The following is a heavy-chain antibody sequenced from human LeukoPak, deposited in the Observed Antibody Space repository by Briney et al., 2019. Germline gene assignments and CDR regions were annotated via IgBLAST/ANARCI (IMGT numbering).Heavy chain of an antibody. CDR3: ARLRYCGGDCYNSGFDY. D-gene: IGHD2-21*02. V-gene: IGHV5-51*01. J-gene: IGHJ4*02. CDR2: IYPGDSDT. CDR1: GYSFTSYW. Sequence: GESLKISCKGSGYSFTSYWISWVRQMPGKGLEWMGIIYPGDSDTRYSPSFQGQFTISADKSISTAYLQWSSLKASDTAMYYCARLRYCGGDCYNSGFDYWGQGTLVTVSS.